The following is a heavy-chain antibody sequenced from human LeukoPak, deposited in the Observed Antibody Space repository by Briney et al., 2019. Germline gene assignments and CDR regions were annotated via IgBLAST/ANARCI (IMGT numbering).Heavy chain of an antibody. J-gene: IGHJ4*02. V-gene: IGHV4-59*01. Sequence: SETLSLTCTVSGGSISSYYWSWIRQPPGKGLEWIGYIYYSGSTNYNPSLKSRVTISVDTSKNQFSLKLSSVTAADTAVYYCARGRGAVAFDYWGQGTLVTVSS. CDR1: GGSISSYY. CDR2: IYYSGST. D-gene: IGHD6-19*01. CDR3: ARGRGAVAFDY.